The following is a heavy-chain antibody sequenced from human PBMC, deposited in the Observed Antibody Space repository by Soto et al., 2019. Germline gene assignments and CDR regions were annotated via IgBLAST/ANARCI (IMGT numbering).Heavy chain of an antibody. CDR3: ARSYYDSSGDPSYDY. CDR1: GYTFTSYY. Sequence: ASVKVSCKASGYTFTSYYMHWVRQAPGQGLEWMGIINPSGGSTRYAQKFQGRVTITRDTSASTAYMELSSLRSEDTAVYYCARSYYDSSGDPSYDYWGQGTLVTVSS. J-gene: IGHJ4*02. V-gene: IGHV1-46*01. D-gene: IGHD3-22*01. CDR2: INPSGGST.